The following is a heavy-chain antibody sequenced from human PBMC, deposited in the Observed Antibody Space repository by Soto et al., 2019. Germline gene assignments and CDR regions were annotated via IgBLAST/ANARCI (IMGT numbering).Heavy chain of an antibody. CDR3: AKDPRGYSYGYLAY. Sequence: QVQLVESGGGVVQPGRSLRLSCAASGFTFSSYGMHWVRQAPGKGLEWVAVISYDGSNKYYADSVKGRFTISRDNSKNTLYLQMNSLRAEDTAVYYCAKDPRGYSYGYLAYWGQGTLVTVSS. V-gene: IGHV3-30*18. CDR2: ISYDGSNK. D-gene: IGHD5-18*01. J-gene: IGHJ4*02. CDR1: GFTFSSYG.